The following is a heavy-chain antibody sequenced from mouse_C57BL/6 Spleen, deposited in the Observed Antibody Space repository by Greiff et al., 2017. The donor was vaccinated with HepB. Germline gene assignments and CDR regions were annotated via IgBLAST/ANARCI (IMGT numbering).Heavy chain of an antibody. CDR2: ISDGGSYT. Sequence: EVHLVESGGGLVKPGGSLKLSCAASGFTFSSYAMSWVRQTPEKRLEWVATISDGGSYTYYPDNVKGRFTISRDNAKNNLYLQMSHLKSEDTAMYYCARVLTGTFDYWGQGTTLTVSS. CDR3: ARVLTGTFDY. CDR1: GFTFSSYA. V-gene: IGHV5-4*01. D-gene: IGHD4-1*01. J-gene: IGHJ2*01.